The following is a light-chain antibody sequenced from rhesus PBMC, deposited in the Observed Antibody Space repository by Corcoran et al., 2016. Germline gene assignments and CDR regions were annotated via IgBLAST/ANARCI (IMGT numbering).Light chain of an antibody. CDR3: QHHDNSPFT. CDR1: QDINNW. J-gene: IGKJ3*01. CDR2: RAS. V-gene: IGKV1-69*01. Sequence: DIQMTQSPSSLSASVGDRVTITCRASQDINNWLAWYQQKPGKAPKLLLYRASNLETGVPSRLSGSGSGTDFTLTIHSLQPEDIATYYCQHHDNSPFTFGPGTKLDIQ.